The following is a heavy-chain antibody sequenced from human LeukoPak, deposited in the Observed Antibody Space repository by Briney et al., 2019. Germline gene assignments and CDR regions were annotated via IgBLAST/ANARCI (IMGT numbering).Heavy chain of an antibody. CDR1: GFSFRNYD. Sequence: QPGGSLRPSCAASGFSFRNYDMHWVRQPTGKGLEWVSAIGTVGDTFYPDSVKGRFTISRDNAKNFLYLQMNSLRAGDTAVYYCTRXXXCNXTSCYPGAFDIWGQGTMVTVSA. CDR3: TRXXXCNXTSCYPGAFDI. V-gene: IGHV3-13*01. J-gene: IGHJ3*02. CDR2: IGTVGDT. D-gene: IGHD2-2*01.